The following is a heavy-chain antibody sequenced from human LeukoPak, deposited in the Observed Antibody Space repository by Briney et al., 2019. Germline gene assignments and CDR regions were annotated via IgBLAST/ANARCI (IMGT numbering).Heavy chain of an antibody. V-gene: IGHV4-4*07. Sequence: SETLSLTCTVSGGSISSYYWSWIRQPAGKGLEWIGRIYTSGSTNYNPSLKSRVTVSVDTSKNQFSLKLSSVTAADTAVYYCASGPYGDYVPYYWYFDLWGRGTLVTVSS. CDR2: IYTSGST. J-gene: IGHJ2*01. CDR1: GGSISSYY. CDR3: ASGPYGDYVPYYWYFDL. D-gene: IGHD4-17*01.